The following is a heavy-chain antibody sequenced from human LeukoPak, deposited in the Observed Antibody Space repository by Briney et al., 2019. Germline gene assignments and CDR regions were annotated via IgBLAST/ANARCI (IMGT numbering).Heavy chain of an antibody. CDR2: IYYSGST. J-gene: IGHJ6*02. CDR1: GGSISSYY. D-gene: IGHD2-8*01. Sequence: SETLSLTCTVSGGSISSYYWGWIRQPPGKGLEWIGYIYYSGSTNYNPSLKSRVTISVDTSKNQFSLKLSSVAAADTAVYYCARERMSGMDVWGQGTTVTVSS. CDR3: ARERMSGMDV. V-gene: IGHV4-59*01.